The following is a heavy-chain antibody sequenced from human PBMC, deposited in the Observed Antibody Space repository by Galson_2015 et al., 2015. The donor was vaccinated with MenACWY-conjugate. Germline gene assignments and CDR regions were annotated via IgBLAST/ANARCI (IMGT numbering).Heavy chain of an antibody. CDR2: ISAYNGNT. Sequence: SVKVSCKASGYTFTSYGISWVRQAPGQGLEWMGWISAYNGNTNYAQKLQGRVTMTTDTSTSTAYMELGSLRSDDTAVYYLASSKNSYDNSGSPDYWGQGTLVAASP. D-gene: IGHD3-22*01. V-gene: IGHV1-18*01. CDR1: GYTFTSYG. CDR3: ASSKNSYDNSGSPDY. J-gene: IGHJ4*02.